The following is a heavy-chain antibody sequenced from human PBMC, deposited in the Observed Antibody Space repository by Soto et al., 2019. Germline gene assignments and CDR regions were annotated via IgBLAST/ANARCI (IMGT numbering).Heavy chain of an antibody. CDR1: GGSISSSYW. V-gene: IGHV4-4*02. CDR2: IYHSGST. D-gene: IGHD3-16*01. J-gene: IGHJ6*02. CDR3: ARDKTEVTTFVYYYYGMDV. Sequence: PSETLSLTCAVSGGSISSSYWWSWVRQPPGKGLEWIGEIYHSGSTNYNPSLKSRVTISVDKSKNQFSLKLSSVTAADTAVYYCARDKTEVTTFVYYYYGMDVWGQGTTVTVSS.